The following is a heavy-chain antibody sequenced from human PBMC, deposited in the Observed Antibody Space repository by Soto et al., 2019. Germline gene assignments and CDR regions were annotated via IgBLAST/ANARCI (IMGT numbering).Heavy chain of an antibody. Sequence: SKTLSLTCAVYGGSCSGSYWCWIRQPPGKGLEWIGEINHSGSTNYNPSLKSRVTISVDTSKNQFSLKLSSVTAADTAVYYCARTTGYYSNCMDVCGQGPTGTVSS. J-gene: IGHJ6*02. V-gene: IGHV4-34*01. CDR3: ARTTGYYSNCMDV. CDR1: GGSCSGSY. D-gene: IGHD1-1*01. CDR2: INHSGST.